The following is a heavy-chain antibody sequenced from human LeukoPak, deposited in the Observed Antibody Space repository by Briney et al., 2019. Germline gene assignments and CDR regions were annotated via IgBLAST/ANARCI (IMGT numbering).Heavy chain of an antibody. J-gene: IGHJ3*02. CDR2: IYCSGST. CDR1: GGSISSYY. Sequence: SETLSLTCTVSGGSISSYYWSWIRQPPGKGLEWIGYIYCSGSTNYNPSLKSRVTISVDTSKNQFSLKLSSVTAADTAVYYCARGGYYDSSGHAFDIWGQGTMVTVSS. V-gene: IGHV4-59*01. D-gene: IGHD3-22*01. CDR3: ARGGYYDSSGHAFDI.